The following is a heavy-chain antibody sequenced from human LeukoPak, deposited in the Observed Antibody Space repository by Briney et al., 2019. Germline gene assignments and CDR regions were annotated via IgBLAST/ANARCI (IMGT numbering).Heavy chain of an antibody. Sequence: GGSLRLSCAASGFTFSSYAMSWVRQAPGKGLDWVSAISGSGGSTYYADSVKGRFTISRDNSKNTLYLQMNSLRAEDTAVYYCAKVGTMIVVVIPEALDYWGQGTLVTVSS. CDR1: GFTFSSYA. D-gene: IGHD3-22*01. V-gene: IGHV3-23*01. J-gene: IGHJ4*02. CDR3: AKVGTMIVVVIPEALDY. CDR2: ISGSGGST.